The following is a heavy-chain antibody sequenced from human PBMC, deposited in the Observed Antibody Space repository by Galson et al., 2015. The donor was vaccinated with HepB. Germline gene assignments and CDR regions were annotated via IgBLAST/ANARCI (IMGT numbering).Heavy chain of an antibody. Sequence: SLRLSCAASGFTFSEYAMSWVRQAPGKGLDWVSTINGSGGKTYYADSVKGRFTVSRDNSKNTLYLQMNSLRTEDTAVYYCAKNPSSSGTYSYNNWFDPWGQGTLVTVSS. D-gene: IGHD6-19*01. CDR2: INGSGGKT. CDR1: GFTFSEYA. CDR3: AKNPSSSGTYSYNNWFDP. J-gene: IGHJ5*02. V-gene: IGHV3-23*01.